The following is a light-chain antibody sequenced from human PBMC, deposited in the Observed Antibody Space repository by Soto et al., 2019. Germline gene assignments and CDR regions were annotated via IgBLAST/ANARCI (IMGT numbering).Light chain of an antibody. CDR3: CSYTSNNTWV. V-gene: IGLV2-14*01. Sequence: QSALTQPASVSGSPGQSITISCTGGNSDVGAYNYVSWYQQHPGKAPKLIISEVTDRPSGVSDRFSGSKSGNTASLTISGLQAEDEADYYCCSYTSNNTWVFGGGTKVTVL. CDR1: NSDVGAYNY. CDR2: EVT. J-gene: IGLJ3*02.